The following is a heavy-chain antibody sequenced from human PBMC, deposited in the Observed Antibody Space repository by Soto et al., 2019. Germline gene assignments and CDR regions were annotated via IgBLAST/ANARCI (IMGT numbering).Heavy chain of an antibody. D-gene: IGHD2-2*01. J-gene: IGHJ4*02. CDR3: ASPGYCSSTSCPTRF. CDR2: IWYDGSNK. Sequence: GGSLRLSCAASGFNFSSYGMHWVRQAPGKGLEWVAVIWYDGSNKYYADSVKGRFTISRDNSKNTLYLQMNSLRAEDTAVYYCASPGYCSSTSCPTRFWGQGTLVTVSS. V-gene: IGHV3-33*01. CDR1: GFNFSSYG.